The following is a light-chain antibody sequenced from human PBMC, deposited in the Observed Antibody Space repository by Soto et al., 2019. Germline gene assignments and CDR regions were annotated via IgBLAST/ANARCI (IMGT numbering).Light chain of an antibody. CDR2: RAS. Sequence: DIQLTQSPSFLSASVGDRITITCRASQGIRSYLVWYQQSPGTAPKVLISRASRLHTGVPSRVSGSGSGTEFTLTITSLEPEDFATYYCLQHNAHPWTFGQGTKVEI. CDR3: LQHNAHPWT. V-gene: IGKV1-9*01. CDR1: QGIRSY. J-gene: IGKJ1*01.